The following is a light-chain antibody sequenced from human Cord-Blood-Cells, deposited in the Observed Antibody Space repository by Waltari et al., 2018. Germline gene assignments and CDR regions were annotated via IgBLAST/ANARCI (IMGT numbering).Light chain of an antibody. V-gene: IGLV3-1*01. Sequence: SYELTQPPSVSVSPGQPASITSSGAKLGATYACWYQQKPGQSPVLVIYQDSKRPSGIPERFSGSNSGNTATLTISGTQAMDEADYYCQAWDSSTWVFGGGTKLTVL. J-gene: IGLJ3*02. CDR3: QAWDSSTWV. CDR2: QDS. CDR1: KLGATY.